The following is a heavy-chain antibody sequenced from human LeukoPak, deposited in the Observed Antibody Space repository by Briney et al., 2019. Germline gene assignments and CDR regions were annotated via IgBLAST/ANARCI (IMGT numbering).Heavy chain of an antibody. CDR2: INPSGGST. Sequence: ASVKVSCKASGGTFSSYAISWVRQAPGQGLEWMGIINPSGGSTSYAQKFQGRVTMTRDMSTSTVYMELSSLRSEDTAVYYCARGHCSGGSCSFDPWGQGTLVTVSS. CDR3: ARGHCSGGSCSFDP. CDR1: GGTFSSYA. V-gene: IGHV1-46*01. J-gene: IGHJ5*02. D-gene: IGHD2-15*01.